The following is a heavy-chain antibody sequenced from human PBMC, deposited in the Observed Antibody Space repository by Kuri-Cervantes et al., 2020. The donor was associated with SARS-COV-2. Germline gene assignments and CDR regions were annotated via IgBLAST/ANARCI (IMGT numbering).Heavy chain of an antibody. J-gene: IGHJ4*02. CDR2: IWYDGTYK. CDR1: GFTFSNYG. D-gene: IGHD2-15*01. Sequence: GGSLRLSCVVSGFTFSNYGMHWVRQTPSRGLEWVAMIWYDGTYKYYADSVEGRFSISRDNSKNSLYLQMNNLRAEDTALYYCVRDYCSGGSCYGFDSWGQGTLVTVSS. V-gene: IGHV3-33*01. CDR3: VRDYCSGGSCYGFDS.